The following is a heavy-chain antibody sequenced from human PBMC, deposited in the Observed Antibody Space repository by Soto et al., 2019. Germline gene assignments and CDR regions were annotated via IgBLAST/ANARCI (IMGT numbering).Heavy chain of an antibody. D-gene: IGHD6-6*01. CDR1: GFTFSSYA. Sequence: GGSLRLSCAASGFTFSSYAMHWVRQAPGKGLEWVAVISYDGSNKYYADSVKGRFTISRDNSKNTLYLQMNSLRAEDTAVYYCERDHHSSSSIDYWGQGTLVTVSS. V-gene: IGHV3-30-3*01. CDR2: ISYDGSNK. CDR3: ERDHHSSSSIDY. J-gene: IGHJ4*02.